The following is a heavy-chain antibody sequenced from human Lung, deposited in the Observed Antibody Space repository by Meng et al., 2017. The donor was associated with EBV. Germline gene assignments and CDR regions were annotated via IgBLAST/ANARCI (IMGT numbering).Heavy chain of an antibody. J-gene: IGHJ5*02. CDR3: ARGGDYDAWGSYPNWLDP. Sequence: GQSQEPDPELVKPVGTPSLICVDAGASTGSGDWGSWVRQSPGKGLEWIGEIYHSGSTNYNPSLKNRVTMSVDKAKNQFSLTLTSVTAADAAVYYCARGGDYDAWGSYPNWLDPWGQGTLVTVSS. CDR1: GASTGSGDW. V-gene: IGHV4-4*02. D-gene: IGHD3-10*01. CDR2: IYHSGST.